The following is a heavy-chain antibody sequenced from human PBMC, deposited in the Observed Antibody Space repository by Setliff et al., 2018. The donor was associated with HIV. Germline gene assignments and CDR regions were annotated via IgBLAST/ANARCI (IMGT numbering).Heavy chain of an antibody. V-gene: IGHV3-23*01. J-gene: IGHJ3*02. CDR3: ARSHYDSRGYYYRGDAFDI. D-gene: IGHD3-22*01. Sequence: GGSLRLSCAASGFTFSTYAMGWVRQAAGKGLEWVSTIGAVGTPTHYAESVKGRFTISKDNSKDTLYLQMSSLRAEDTAVYYCARSHYDSRGYYYRGDAFDIWGLGTMVTVSS. CDR1: GFTFSTYA. CDR2: IGAVGTPT.